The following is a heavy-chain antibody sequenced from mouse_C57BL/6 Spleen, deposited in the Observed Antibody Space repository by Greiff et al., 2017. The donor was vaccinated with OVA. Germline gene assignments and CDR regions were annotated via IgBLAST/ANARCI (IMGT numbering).Heavy chain of an antibody. J-gene: IGHJ1*03. CDR2: INYDGSST. Sequence: EVQLVESEGGLVQPGSSMKLSCTASGFTFSDYYMAWVRQVPEKGLEWVANINYDGSSTYYLDSLKSRFIISRDNAKNILYLQMSSLKSEDTATYYCARDQGSSGFDVWGTGTTVTVSS. V-gene: IGHV5-16*01. D-gene: IGHD1-1*01. CDR1: GFTFSDYY. CDR3: ARDQGSSGFDV.